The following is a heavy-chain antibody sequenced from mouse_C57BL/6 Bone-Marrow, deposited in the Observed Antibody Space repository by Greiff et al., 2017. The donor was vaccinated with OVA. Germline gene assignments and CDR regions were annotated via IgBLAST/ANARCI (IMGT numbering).Heavy chain of an antibody. V-gene: IGHV14-4*01. CDR1: GFNIKDDY. J-gene: IGHJ2*01. D-gene: IGHD2-4*01. CDR3: TSYDYDGGFDY. CDR2: IDPENGDT. Sequence: EVKLQQSGAELVRPGASVKLSCTASGFNIKDDYMHWVKQRPEQGLEWIGWIDPENGDTEYASKFQGKATITADTSSNTAYLQLSSLTSEDTAVYYCTSYDYDGGFDYWGQGTTLTVSS.